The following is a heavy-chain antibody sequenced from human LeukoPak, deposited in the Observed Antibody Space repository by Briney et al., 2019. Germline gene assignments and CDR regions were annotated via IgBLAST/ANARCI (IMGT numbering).Heavy chain of an antibody. J-gene: IGHJ3*02. V-gene: IGHV3-33*01. D-gene: IGHD2-15*01. Sequence: GGSLRLSCAASGFTFSNYGMHWVRQAPGKGLKWVAVIWFDGSNKFYADSVKGRFTISRDNSTHTLYLQMNGLRAEDTAVYYCARDRLGYCSGGGCYSAYDGFDIWGQGTMVPVSP. CDR3: ARDRLGYCSGGGCYSAYDGFDI. CDR1: GFTFSNYG. CDR2: IWFDGSNK.